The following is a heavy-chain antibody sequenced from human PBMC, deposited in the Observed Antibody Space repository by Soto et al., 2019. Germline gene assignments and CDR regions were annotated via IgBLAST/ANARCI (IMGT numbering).Heavy chain of an antibody. CDR1: GFSLGAYT. D-gene: IGHD3-9*01. J-gene: IGHJ4*02. CDR3: AKDRRPDGIWSFDF. CDR2: IGGGRDT. Sequence: PGGPIIVSCAAAGFSLGAYTRNWVSETPGKGLEWVSGIGGGRDTHYADSVRGRFTISRDDSRSMVVLQMSSLRAEDTGIYYCAKDRRPDGIWSFDFWGQGTLVTVSS. V-gene: IGHV3-23*01.